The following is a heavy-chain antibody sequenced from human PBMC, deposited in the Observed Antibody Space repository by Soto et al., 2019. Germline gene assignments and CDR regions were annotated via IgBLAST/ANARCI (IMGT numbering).Heavy chain of an antibody. Sequence: EVQLLESGGGLVQPGGSLRLSCAASGFTFSSNAMSWVHQTPGKGLEWVSAITSTGGSTYYADSVKGRFTISRDNSKNTLFLQMNSLRAEDTAIYYCAKSVGSGWSKSDYWGQGTLVTVSS. CDR3: AKSVGSGWSKSDY. CDR1: GFTFSSNA. D-gene: IGHD6-19*01. V-gene: IGHV3-23*01. J-gene: IGHJ4*02. CDR2: ITSTGGST.